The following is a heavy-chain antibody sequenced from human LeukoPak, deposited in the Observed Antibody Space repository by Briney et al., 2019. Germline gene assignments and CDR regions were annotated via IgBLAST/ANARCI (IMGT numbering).Heavy chain of an antibody. V-gene: IGHV4-39*07. CDR2: IYHSGST. CDR1: GGSISGSSYY. CDR3: ARDRAPYGRGYYYYGMDV. Sequence: SETLSLTCTVSGGSISGSSYYWGWIRQPPGKGLEWVGSIYHSGSTYYNPSLKSRVTISVDTSKNQFSLKLSSVTAADTAVYYCARDRAPYGRGYYYYGMDVWGQGTTVTVSS. J-gene: IGHJ6*02. D-gene: IGHD4-17*01.